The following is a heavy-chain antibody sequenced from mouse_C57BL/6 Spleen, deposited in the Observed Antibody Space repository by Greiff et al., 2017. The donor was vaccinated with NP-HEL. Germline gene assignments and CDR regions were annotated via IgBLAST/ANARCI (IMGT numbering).Heavy chain of an antibody. V-gene: IGHV2-9-1*01. CDR1: GFSLSNYT. CDR3: ARNYYCGNNDYAIDY. Sequence: VQLQQSGPGLVAPSQSLSITCAVSGFSLSNYTISWVRQPPGKGLEWLGLIWTGGGTHYTSALKSRLSISTDNSKSQVFIKMNSQQTDDTARYYGARNYYCGNNDYAIDYWGQGTTVTVSS. D-gene: IGHD2-1*01. CDR2: IWTGGGT. J-gene: IGHJ4*01.